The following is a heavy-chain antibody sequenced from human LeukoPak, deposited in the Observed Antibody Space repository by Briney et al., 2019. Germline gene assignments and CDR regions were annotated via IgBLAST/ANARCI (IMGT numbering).Heavy chain of an antibody. CDR2: ISYDGSNK. V-gene: IGHV3-30-3*01. D-gene: IGHD1-26*01. Sequence: GGSLRLSCAASGFTFSSYAMHWVRQAPGKGLEWVAVISYDGSNKYYADSVKGRFTISRDNSKNTLYLQMNSLRAEDTAVYYCAKDWRWELPIYGFNIWGQGTMVTVSS. CDR1: GFTFSSYA. CDR3: AKDWRWELPIYGFNI. J-gene: IGHJ3*02.